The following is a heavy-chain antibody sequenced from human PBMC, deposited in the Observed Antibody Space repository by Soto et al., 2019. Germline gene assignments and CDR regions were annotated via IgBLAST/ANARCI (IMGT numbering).Heavy chain of an antibody. CDR2: ISYDGRET. D-gene: IGHD2-21*02. CDR3: ATDPVAVTGSFIDS. CDR1: GFTFSAYA. V-gene: IGHV3-30-3*01. Sequence: QVQLLESGGGVVQPGRSLRLSCAASGFTFSAYAFHWVRQAPGKGLEWLSVISYDGRETHYADSVEGRFIISRDSSKKTADVQMNSLRGDDTAVYFCATDPVAVTGSFIDSWGQGTLVTVSS. J-gene: IGHJ4*02.